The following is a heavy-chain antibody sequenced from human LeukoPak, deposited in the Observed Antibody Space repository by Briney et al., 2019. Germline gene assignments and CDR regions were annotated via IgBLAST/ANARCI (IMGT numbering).Heavy chain of an antibody. CDR3: AKGQNPYYDFWSGSLDY. J-gene: IGHJ4*02. Sequence: GGSLRLSCAASGFTFSSYAMSWVRQAPGKGLEWVSAISGSGGSTYYADSVKGRFTISRDNSKNTLYLQMNSLRAEDTAVYYCAKGQNPYYDFWSGSLDYWGQGTLVTVSS. D-gene: IGHD3-3*01. CDR1: GFTFSSYA. V-gene: IGHV3-23*01. CDR2: ISGSGGST.